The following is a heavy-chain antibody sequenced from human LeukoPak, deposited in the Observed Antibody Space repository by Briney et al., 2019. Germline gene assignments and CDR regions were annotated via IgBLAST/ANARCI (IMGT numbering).Heavy chain of an antibody. CDR1: GGTFSSYA. D-gene: IGHD3-16*01. CDR3: ASADPKTLSFWGGLPPAPGE. V-gene: IGHV1-69*04. J-gene: IGHJ4*02. Sequence: GSSVKVSCKASGGTFSSYAISWVRQAPGQGLEWMGRIIPILGIANYAQKFQGRVTITADKSTSTAYMELNSLRSEDTAVYYCASADPKTLSFWGGLPPAPGEGAQGTWVPVPS. CDR2: IIPILGIA.